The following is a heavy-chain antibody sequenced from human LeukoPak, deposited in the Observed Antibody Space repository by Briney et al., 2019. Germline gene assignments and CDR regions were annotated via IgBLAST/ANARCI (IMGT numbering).Heavy chain of an antibody. CDR1: GFTVSSNY. Sequence: GGSLRLSCAPFGFTVSSNYMSWVRQAPGKGLEWVSTIYSDGTPYYADSLKGRFTISRDNSKNTLYPRMNSLRAEDTAIYYCARAIQSHLLKGYFDYWGQGTLVTVSS. CDR3: ARAIQSHLLKGYFDY. CDR2: IYSDGTP. V-gene: IGHV3-53*01. J-gene: IGHJ4*02. D-gene: IGHD2-2*01.